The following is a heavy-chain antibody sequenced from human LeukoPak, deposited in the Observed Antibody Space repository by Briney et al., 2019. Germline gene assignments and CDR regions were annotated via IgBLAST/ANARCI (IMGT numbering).Heavy chain of an antibody. V-gene: IGHV4-4*07. CDR3: ARGLAAAGNPKGRFDP. D-gene: IGHD6-13*01. Sequence: SETLSLTCTVSGGSISSYYWSWIRQPPGKGLEWIGRIYTSGSTNYNPSLKSRVTMSVDTSKNQFSLKLSSVTAADTAVYYCARGLAAAGNPKGRFDPWGQGTLVTVSS. CDR1: GGSISSYY. CDR2: IYTSGST. J-gene: IGHJ5*02.